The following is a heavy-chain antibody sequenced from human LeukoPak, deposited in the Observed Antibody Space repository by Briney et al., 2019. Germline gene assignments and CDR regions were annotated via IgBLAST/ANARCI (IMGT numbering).Heavy chain of an antibody. CDR3: ARKVVADTAFDF. D-gene: IGHD2-15*01. Sequence: SETLSLTCTVSGGSINSGDYYWTWIRQPPRKGLEWIGYIYYSGSTYYNPSLKSRVTISIDTSKKQFLLDLSSVTAADTAVYYCARKVVADTAFDFWGQGTLVTVSS. J-gene: IGHJ4*02. CDR2: IYYSGST. V-gene: IGHV4-30-4*01. CDR1: GGSINSGDYY.